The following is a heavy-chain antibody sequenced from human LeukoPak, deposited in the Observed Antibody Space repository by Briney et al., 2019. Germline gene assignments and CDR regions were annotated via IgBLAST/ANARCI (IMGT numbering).Heavy chain of an antibody. CDR3: ARYYYDSSGYYYYAFDY. CDR1: GYSFTSYW. Sequence: GESLKVSCKGSGYSFTSYWIGWVRQMPGKGLEWMGIIYPGDSDTRYSPSFQGQVTISADKSISTAYLQWSSLKASDTAMYYCARYYYDSSGYYYYAFDYWGQGTLVTVSS. D-gene: IGHD3-22*01. CDR2: IYPGDSDT. V-gene: IGHV5-51*01. J-gene: IGHJ4*02.